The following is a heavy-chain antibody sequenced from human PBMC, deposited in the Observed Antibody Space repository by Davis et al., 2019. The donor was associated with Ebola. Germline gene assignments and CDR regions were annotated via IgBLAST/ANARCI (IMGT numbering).Heavy chain of an antibody. D-gene: IGHD2-15*01. CDR2: ISSSGGTT. CDR3: ARGGVVAPTSLMYYYYGMDV. V-gene: IGHV3-23*01. Sequence: GESLKISCAASGFTFSSYAMSWVRQAPGKGLEWVSSISSSGGTTYYTDSVKGRFTISRDNSKNTLYLQMNSLRAEDTAVYYCARGGVVAPTSLMYYYYGMDVWGKGTTVTVSS. CDR1: GFTFSSYA. J-gene: IGHJ6*04.